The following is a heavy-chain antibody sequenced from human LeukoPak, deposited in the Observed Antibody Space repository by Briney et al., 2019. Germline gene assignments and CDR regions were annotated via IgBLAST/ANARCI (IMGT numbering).Heavy chain of an antibody. CDR2: IKQDGSEK. CDR1: GFAFSNYW. D-gene: IGHD5-12*01. Sequence: GGSLRLSCAASGFAFSNYWMVWVPQAPGKGLEWVANIKQDGSEKYYVDSVKGRFTISRDNAKNSLYLQMNSLRAEDTAVYYCARDLDIVAAIDYWGQGTLVTVSS. V-gene: IGHV3-7*01. J-gene: IGHJ4*02. CDR3: ARDLDIVAAIDY.